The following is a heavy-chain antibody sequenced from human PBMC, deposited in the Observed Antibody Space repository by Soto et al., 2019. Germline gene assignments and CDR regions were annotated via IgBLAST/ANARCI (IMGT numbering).Heavy chain of an antibody. CDR3: ARELRSYYYGMDV. CDR1: GGTFSSYA. V-gene: IGHV1-69*13. Sequence: SVKVSCKASGGTFSSYAISWVRQAPGQGLEWMGGIIPIFGTANYAQKFQGRVTITADESTSTAYMELSSLRSEDTAVYYCARELRSYYYGMDVWGQGTAVTVSS. J-gene: IGHJ6*02. D-gene: IGHD3-3*01. CDR2: IIPIFGTA.